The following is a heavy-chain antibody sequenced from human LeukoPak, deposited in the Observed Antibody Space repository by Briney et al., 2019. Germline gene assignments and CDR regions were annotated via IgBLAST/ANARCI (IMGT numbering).Heavy chain of an antibody. J-gene: IGHJ4*02. D-gene: IGHD2-2*01. CDR3: ARLTFTSGSIDY. CDR1: GYRFTNFW. CDR2: IYAGDSDT. V-gene: IGHV5-51*01. Sequence: GESLKISCKASGYRFTNFWIAWVRQLPGKGMEWMGIIYAGDSDTGYSPSCQGQVTISVDRSISTAYLQWSSLKASDSAMYYCARLTFTSGSIDYWGQGTLVTVSS.